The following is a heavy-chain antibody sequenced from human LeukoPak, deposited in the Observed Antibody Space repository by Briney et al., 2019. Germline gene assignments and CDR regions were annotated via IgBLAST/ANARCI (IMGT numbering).Heavy chain of an antibody. CDR1: GGSFSGYY. Sequence: SETLPLTCAVYGGSFSGYYWSWIRQPPGKGLEWIGEINHSGSTNYNPSLKSRVTISVDTSKNQFSLKLSSVTAADTAVYYCARGEFPDYGGVDYWGQGTLVTVSS. CDR3: ARGEFPDYGGVDY. D-gene: IGHD4-23*01. CDR2: INHSGST. J-gene: IGHJ4*02. V-gene: IGHV4-34*01.